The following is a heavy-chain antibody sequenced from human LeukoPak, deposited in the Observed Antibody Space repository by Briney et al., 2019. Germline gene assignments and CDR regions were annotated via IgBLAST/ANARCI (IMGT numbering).Heavy chain of an antibody. CDR1: GGTFSSYA. CDR2: IIPIFGTA. D-gene: IGHD6-13*01. V-gene: IGHV1-69*13. CDR3: ARAPLLAAAGTRGFDY. Sequence: SVKVSCKASGGTFSSYAISWVRQAPGQGLEWMRGIIPIFGTANYAQKFQGRVTITADESTSTAYMELSSLRSEDTAVYYCARAPLLAAAGTRGFDYWGQGTLVTVSS. J-gene: IGHJ4*02.